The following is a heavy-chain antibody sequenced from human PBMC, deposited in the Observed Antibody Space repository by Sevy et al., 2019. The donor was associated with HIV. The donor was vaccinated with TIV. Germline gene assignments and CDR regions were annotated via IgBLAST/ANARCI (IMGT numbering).Heavy chain of an antibody. Sequence: ASVKVSCKSSGDSFSGYTIIWVRQAPGQGLEWMGGIIPISGPAGPTNSAQNFQDRATITADISTHTAYMELSSLRSEDTALYFCARASSCGGDCYYLQYWGQGTLATVSS. J-gene: IGHJ1*01. D-gene: IGHD2-21*02. V-gene: IGHV1-69*06. CDR1: GDSFSGYT. CDR3: ARASSCGGDCYYLQY. CDR2: IIPISGPAGPT.